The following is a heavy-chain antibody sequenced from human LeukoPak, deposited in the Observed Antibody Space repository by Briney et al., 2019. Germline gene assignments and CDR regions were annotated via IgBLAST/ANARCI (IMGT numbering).Heavy chain of an antibody. Sequence: ASVKVSCKASGYTFTGYYMHWVRQAPGQGLEWMGRINPNSGGTNYAQKFQGRVTMTRDTSISTAYMELSRLRSDDTAVYYCARPLYYYDSSGYYEIDYWGQGTLVTVSS. D-gene: IGHD3-22*01. CDR1: GYTFTGYY. CDR2: INPNSGGT. CDR3: ARPLYYYDSSGYYEIDY. J-gene: IGHJ4*02. V-gene: IGHV1-2*06.